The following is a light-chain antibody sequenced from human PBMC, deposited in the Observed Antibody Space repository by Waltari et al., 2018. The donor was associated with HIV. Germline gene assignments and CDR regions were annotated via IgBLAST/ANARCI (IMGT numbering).Light chain of an antibody. V-gene: IGLV3-21*02. CDR2: DDN. J-gene: IGLJ2*01. CDR3: QVWYGSNDLRYV. Sequence: SYVLIQPPSVSVAPGQTANITCGGKNIGSESVHWYQQEPGQAPMLVGYDDNDRPSGIPERFSGSNAGNTATLTISRVEAGDEADYYCQVWYGSNDLRYVFGGGTKLTVL. CDR1: NIGSES.